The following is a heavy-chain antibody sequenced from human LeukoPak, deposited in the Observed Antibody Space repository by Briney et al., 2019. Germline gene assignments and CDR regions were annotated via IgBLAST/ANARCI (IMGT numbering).Heavy chain of an antibody. Sequence: LETLSLTCTIHGGSFSGYYWSWIRQVPGKGLEWIGEITDTGSTDYSPSLKGRATMSIDTSKNQHSLSLTSVTAADTAVYFCARGGRTISGRFSYWGRGTPVTVSS. CDR2: ITDTGST. J-gene: IGHJ4*02. D-gene: IGHD4/OR15-4a*01. CDR1: GGSFSGYY. CDR3: ARGGRTISGRFSY. V-gene: IGHV4-34*01.